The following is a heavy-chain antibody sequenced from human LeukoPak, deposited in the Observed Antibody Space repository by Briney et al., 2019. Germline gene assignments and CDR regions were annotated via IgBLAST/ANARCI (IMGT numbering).Heavy chain of an antibody. V-gene: IGHV3-23*01. CDR2: ISGSGGST. J-gene: IGHJ4*02. Sequence: GGSLRLSCAASGFTFGTYAMTWVRQAPGKGLEWVSVISGSGGSTNYADSVKGRFIISRDNSRNTLFLQMNGLRAGDTAVYYCAKHHCSSSRDYFDYWGQGTLVTVSS. CDR3: AKHHCSSSRDYFDY. D-gene: IGHD6-13*01. CDR1: GFTFGTYA.